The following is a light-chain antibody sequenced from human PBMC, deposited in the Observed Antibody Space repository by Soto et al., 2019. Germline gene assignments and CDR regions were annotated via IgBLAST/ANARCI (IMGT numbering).Light chain of an antibody. V-gene: IGLV1-44*01. J-gene: IGLJ2*01. CDR2: SNN. CDR3: AAWDSSLNAHLL. CDR1: SSNIGSNP. Sequence: QSVLTQPPSASGTPGQRVTISCSGSSSNIGSNPVNWYQQLPGTAPKLLIYSNNQRPSGVPDRFSGSKSGTSASLAISALQSEDEADYYCAAWDSSLNAHLLFGGGTKVTGL.